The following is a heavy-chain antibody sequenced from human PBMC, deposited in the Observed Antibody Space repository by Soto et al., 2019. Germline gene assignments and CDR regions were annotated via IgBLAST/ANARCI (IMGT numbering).Heavy chain of an antibody. CDR3: AREELGYCSGGRGSYYVIDV. V-gene: IGHV4-4*07. Sequence: PSETLSLTCTVSGGSISSYYWSWIRQPAGKGLEWIGRIYTSGNTNYNPSLKSRVTMSVDTSKNQFSLKLSSVTASDTAVYHCAREELGYCSGGRGSYYVIDVCGEGTNLTVYS. CDR1: GGSISSYY. D-gene: IGHD2-15*01. J-gene: IGHJ6*04. CDR2: IYTSGNT.